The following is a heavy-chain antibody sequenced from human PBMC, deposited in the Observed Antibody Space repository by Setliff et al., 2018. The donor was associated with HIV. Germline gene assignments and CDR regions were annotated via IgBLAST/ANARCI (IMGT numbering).Heavy chain of an antibody. CDR1: GGSFSGYY. V-gene: IGHV4-34*01. CDR2: INHSGST. CDR3: ARPYGSGTKKYRWWYFDY. D-gene: IGHD3-10*01. J-gene: IGHJ4*02. Sequence: PSETLSLTCAVYGGSFSGYYWSWIRQPPGKGLEWIGEINHSGSTNYNPSLKSRVTISVDTSKNQFSLKLSSVTAADTAVYYCARPYGSGTKKYRWWYFDYWGQGTLVTVSS.